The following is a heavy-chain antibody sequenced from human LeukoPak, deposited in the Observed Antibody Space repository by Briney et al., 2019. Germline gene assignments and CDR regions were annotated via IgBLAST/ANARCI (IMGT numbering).Heavy chain of an antibody. V-gene: IGHV3-23*01. D-gene: IGHD4/OR15-4a*01. CDR1: GFTFSSYA. J-gene: IGHJ1*01. CDR2: ISGSGGST. CDR3: AKDQNDATLPALE. Sequence: GGSLRLSCAASGFTFSSYAMSWVRQAPGKGLEWVSAISGSGGSTYYADSVKGRFTISRDNSKNTLYLQMNSLRAVDTAVYYCAKDQNDATLPALEWGQGTLVTVSS.